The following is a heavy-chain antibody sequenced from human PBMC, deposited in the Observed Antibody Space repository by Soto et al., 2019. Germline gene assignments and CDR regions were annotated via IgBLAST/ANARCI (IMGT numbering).Heavy chain of an antibody. CDR2: IKSKIDGETT. V-gene: IGHV3-15*01. J-gene: IGHJ4*02. D-gene: IGHD6-13*01. CDR1: GFTFNSAW. Sequence: PGGSLRLSCAVSGFTFNSAWMSWVRQAPGKGLEWVARIKSKIDGETTDYIAPVKGRFAISRDDSKNALYLQISSLKAEDTAVYYCTTVIAPTGIFIPYLGQGTLVTVSS. CDR3: TTVIAPTGIFIPY.